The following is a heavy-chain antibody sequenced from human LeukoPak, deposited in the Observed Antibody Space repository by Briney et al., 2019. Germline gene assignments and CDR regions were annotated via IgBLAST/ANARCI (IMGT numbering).Heavy chain of an antibody. CDR1: GGSISSYY. CDR2: ITQDGSGK. CDR3: ARGPPHVGMPGPGDY. Sequence: PSETLSLTCTVSGGSISSYYWSWIRQPPGKGLEWVANITQDGSGKNYVDSVKGRFTISGDNAKNSLYLRTSSLRADDTAVYYCARGPPHVGMPGPGDYWGQGTLVTVSS. D-gene: IGHD2-15*01. V-gene: IGHV3-7*01. J-gene: IGHJ4*02.